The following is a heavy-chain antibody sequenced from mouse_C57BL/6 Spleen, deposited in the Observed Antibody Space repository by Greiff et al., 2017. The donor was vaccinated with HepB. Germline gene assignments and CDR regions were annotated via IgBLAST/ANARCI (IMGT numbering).Heavy chain of an antibody. J-gene: IGHJ2*01. V-gene: IGHV1-82*01. CDR3: ATITTVVSPFDY. Sequence: QVQLQQSGPELVKPGASVKISCKASGYAFSSSWMNWVKQRPGKGLEWIGRIYPGDGDTNYNGKFKGKATLTADKSSSTAYMQLSSLTSEDSAVYFCATITTVVSPFDYWGQGTTLTVSS. CDR1: GYAFSSSW. D-gene: IGHD1-1*01. CDR2: IYPGDGDT.